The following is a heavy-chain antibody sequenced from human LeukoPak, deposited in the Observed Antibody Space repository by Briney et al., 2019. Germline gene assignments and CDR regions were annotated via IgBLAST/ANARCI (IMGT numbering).Heavy chain of an antibody. CDR3: AKDRYSGSYADASDI. V-gene: IGHV3-9*01. CDR2: ISWNSDSK. CDR1: GFIFGDYA. D-gene: IGHD1-26*01. Sequence: GRSLRLSCAVSGFIFGDYAMHWVRQAPGKGLEWVSGISWNSDSKAYADSVKGRFTISRDNAKNSLYLQMNSLRVEDTALYYCAKDRYSGSYADASDIWGQGTMVTVSS. J-gene: IGHJ3*02.